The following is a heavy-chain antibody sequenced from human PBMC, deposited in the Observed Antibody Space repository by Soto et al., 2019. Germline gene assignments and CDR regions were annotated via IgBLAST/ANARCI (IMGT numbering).Heavy chain of an antibody. CDR3: ARESYYDVLTGYLNWFDS. CDR2: ISPIDSDT. Sequence: GESLKISCRGSGFSFTSYWIGWVRQMPGKGLEWMGIISPIDSDTRYSPSFEGQVTISADNSISTAYLHWSSLKASDTGIYYCARESYYDVLTGYLNWFDSWGRGTQVTVSS. CDR1: GFSFTSYW. V-gene: IGHV5-51*01. J-gene: IGHJ5*01. D-gene: IGHD3-9*01.